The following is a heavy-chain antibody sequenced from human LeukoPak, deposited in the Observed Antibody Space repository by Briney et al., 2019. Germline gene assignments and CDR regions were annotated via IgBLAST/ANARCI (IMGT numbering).Heavy chain of an antibody. J-gene: IGHJ4*02. Sequence: QTGGSLRLSCAASGFTFSSYGMHWVRQAPGKGLEWVAVISYDGSNKYYADSVKGRFTISRDNSKNTLYLQMNSLRAEDTAVYYCAKDLQYYDFWSGLDYWGQGTLVTVSS. CDR1: GFTFSSYG. CDR2: ISYDGSNK. CDR3: AKDLQYYDFWSGLDY. D-gene: IGHD3-3*01. V-gene: IGHV3-30*18.